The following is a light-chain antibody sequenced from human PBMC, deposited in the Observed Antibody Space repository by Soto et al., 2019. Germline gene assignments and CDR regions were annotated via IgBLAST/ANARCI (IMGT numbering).Light chain of an antibody. J-gene: IGLJ2*01. Sequence: QSVLTQSPSVSGTPGQGVTISCSGGTSNIGTYTVNWYQQLPGTAPKVLIYGDNQRPSGVADRFSGSKSGTSAPLAISGLQSEDEADYYCAAWDDSLNGVVFGGGTKVTVL. CDR3: AAWDDSLNGVV. V-gene: IGLV1-44*01. CDR1: TSNIGTYT. CDR2: GDN.